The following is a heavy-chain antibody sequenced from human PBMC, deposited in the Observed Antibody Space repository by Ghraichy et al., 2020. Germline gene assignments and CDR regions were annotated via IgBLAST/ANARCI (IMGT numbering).Heavy chain of an antibody. CDR3: ARHSGSYYYGSGSYYSNWFDP. V-gene: IGHV4-39*01. CDR1: GASISHTYY. Sequence: SETLSLTCTVSGASISHTYYWAWIRQPPGKGLEWIWSFYYAGTTYYNPSLESRITISVDTSNNQFSLKLNSLTASDTTVYYCARHSGSYYYGSGSYYSNWFDPWCQGTLFTVSS. D-gene: IGHD3-10*01. CDR2: FYYAGTT. J-gene: IGHJ5*02.